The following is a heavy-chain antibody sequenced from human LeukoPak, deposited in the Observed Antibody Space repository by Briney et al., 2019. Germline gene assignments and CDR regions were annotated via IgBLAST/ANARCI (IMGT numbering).Heavy chain of an antibody. D-gene: IGHD3-16*02. V-gene: IGHV5-51*01. CDR3: ARAVDDYIWGSYRHYYFDY. CDR1: GYSFTSYW. Sequence: GESLKISCKGSGYSFTSYWIGWVRQMPGKGLEWMGIIYPGDSDTRYSPSFQGQVTISADKSISTAYLQWSSLKASDTAMYYCARAVDDYIWGSYRHYYFDYWGQGTPVTVSS. CDR2: IYPGDSDT. J-gene: IGHJ4*02.